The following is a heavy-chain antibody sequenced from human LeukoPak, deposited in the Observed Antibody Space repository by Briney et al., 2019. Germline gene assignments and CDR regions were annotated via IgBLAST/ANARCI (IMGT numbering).Heavy chain of an antibody. CDR1: GGSINKYY. V-gene: IGHV4-4*07. Sequence: SETLSLPFLVSGGSINKYYWNWSRPPAGKGAEWIGRIYPSGTTDYNPSLGSRLTISVDTSKNQFSLKLSSVTAADTAVYYCARHGSLTGYFWFDPWGQGTLVTVSS. CDR2: IYPSGTT. D-gene: IGHD3-9*01. CDR3: ARHGSLTGYFWFDP. J-gene: IGHJ5*02.